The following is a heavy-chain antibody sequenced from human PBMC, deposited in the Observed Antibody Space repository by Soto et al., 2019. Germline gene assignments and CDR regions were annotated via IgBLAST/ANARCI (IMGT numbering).Heavy chain of an antibody. CDR2: ISAYNGNT. Sequence: QVQLVQSGAEVKKPGASVKVSCKASGYTFTSYGISWVRQAPGQGLEWMGWISAYNGNTNYAQKLQGRVTMTTDTSTSTAYMELRSLDSSTAAVYYCARASSSKDLYTPSLGPQGGAGDCWGQGTLVTVSS. V-gene: IGHV1-18*01. D-gene: IGHD2-2*02. CDR1: GYTFTSYG. J-gene: IGHJ4*02. CDR3: ARASSSKDLYTPSLGPQGGAGDC.